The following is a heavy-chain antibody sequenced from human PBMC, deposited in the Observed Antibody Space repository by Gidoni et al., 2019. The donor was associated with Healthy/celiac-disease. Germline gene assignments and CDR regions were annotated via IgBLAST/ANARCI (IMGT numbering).Heavy chain of an antibody. J-gene: IGHJ4*02. V-gene: IGHV3-33*01. CDR2: IWYDGSNK. CDR3: ARDGHCTNGVCSSDY. Sequence: QVQLVESGGGVVQPGRSLRLSCAASGFTFSSYGMHWVRQAPGKGLEWVAVIWYDGSNKYYADSVKGRFTISRDNSKNTLYLQMNSLRAEDTAVYYCARDGHCTNGVCSSDYWGQGTLVTVSS. CDR1: GFTFSSYG. D-gene: IGHD2-8*01.